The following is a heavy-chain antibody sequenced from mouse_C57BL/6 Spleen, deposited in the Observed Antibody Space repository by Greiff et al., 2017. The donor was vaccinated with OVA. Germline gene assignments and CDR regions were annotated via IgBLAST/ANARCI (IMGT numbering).Heavy chain of an antibody. CDR1: GYTFTSYW. Sequence: QVQLQQPGAELVKPGASVKLSCKASGYTFTSYWMQWVKPRPGQGLEWIGEIDPSDSYTNYNQKFKGKATLTVDTSSSTAYMQLSSLTSEDSAVYYCARSTTVVATDFDVWGTGTTVTVSS. J-gene: IGHJ1*03. CDR3: ARSTTVVATDFDV. D-gene: IGHD1-1*01. V-gene: IGHV1-50*01. CDR2: IDPSDSYT.